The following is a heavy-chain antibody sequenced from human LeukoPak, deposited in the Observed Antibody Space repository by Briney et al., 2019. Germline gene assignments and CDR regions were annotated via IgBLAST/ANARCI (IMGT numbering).Heavy chain of an antibody. V-gene: IGHV3-23*01. CDR2: ISGSGGST. CDR3: AKGYWADEYYFDY. CDR1: GFTFNNFP. D-gene: IGHD1-14*01. J-gene: IGHJ4*02. Sequence: GGSLRLSCAASGFTFNNFPMSWVRQAPGKGLEWVSAISGSGGSTYYADSVKGRFTISRDNSKNTLYLQMNSLRAEDTAVYYCAKGYWADEYYFDYWGQGTLVTVSS.